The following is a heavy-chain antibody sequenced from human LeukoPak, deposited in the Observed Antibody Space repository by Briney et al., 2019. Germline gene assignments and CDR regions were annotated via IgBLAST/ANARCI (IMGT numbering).Heavy chain of an antibody. Sequence: PSETLSLTCAVYGGSFSGYYWSWIRQPPGKGLEWIGEINHSGSTNYNPSLKSRVTISVDTSKNQFSLKLSSVTAADTAVYYCARETVGATYDYWGQGTLVTVSS. V-gene: IGHV4-34*01. J-gene: IGHJ4*02. D-gene: IGHD1-26*01. CDR3: ARETVGATYDY. CDR2: INHSGST. CDR1: GGSFSGYY.